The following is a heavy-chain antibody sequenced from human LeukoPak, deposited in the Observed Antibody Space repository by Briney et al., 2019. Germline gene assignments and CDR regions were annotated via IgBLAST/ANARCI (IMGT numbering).Heavy chain of an antibody. D-gene: IGHD2-21*02. CDR1: GFTVSSNY. Sequence: GGSLRLSCAASGFTVSSNYMSWVRQAPGKGLEWVSFITSSGNTMYYADSVKGRFTISRDNSKNTLCLQMNSLRAEDTAVYYCARSNVVVTAIDYWGQGTLVTVSS. V-gene: IGHV3-48*01. J-gene: IGHJ4*02. CDR3: ARSNVVVTAIDY. CDR2: ITSSGNTM.